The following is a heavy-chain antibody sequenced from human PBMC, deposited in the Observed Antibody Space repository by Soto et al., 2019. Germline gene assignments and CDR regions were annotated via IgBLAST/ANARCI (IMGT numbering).Heavy chain of an antibody. CDR3: ARDLRGIVVVPGYYYGMDV. CDR1: GFTFSSYW. D-gene: IGHD2-2*01. CDR2: IKHDGSEK. J-gene: IGHJ6*02. Sequence: VQLVESGGGLVQPGGSLRLSCAASGFTFSSYWMSWVRQAPGKGLEWVANIKHDGSEKYYVDSVKGRFTISRDNAKNSLYLQMNSLRAEDTDVYYCARDLRGIVVVPGYYYGMDVWGQGTTVTVSS. V-gene: IGHV3-7*01.